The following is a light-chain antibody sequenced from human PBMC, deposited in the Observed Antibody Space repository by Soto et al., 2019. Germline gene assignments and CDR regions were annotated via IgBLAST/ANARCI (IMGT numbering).Light chain of an antibody. CDR3: QQRHMWPIT. CDR2: DIS. CDR1: QTVSRN. J-gene: IGKJ5*01. V-gene: IGKV3-15*01. Sequence: EVVMTQSPATLSVSPGERATLSCRASQTVSRNLAWYQQRPGQAPRLLIYDISNRAAGVPARFSGSGSGTEFTLTISSLEPEDSAVYYCQQRHMWPITFGQGTRLEIK.